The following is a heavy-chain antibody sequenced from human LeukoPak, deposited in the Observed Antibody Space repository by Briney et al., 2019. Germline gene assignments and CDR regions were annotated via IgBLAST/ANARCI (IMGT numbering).Heavy chain of an antibody. CDR3: AKKGYYDGSGYYMYYFDH. V-gene: IGHV3-21*04. J-gene: IGHJ4*02. D-gene: IGHD3-22*01. Sequence: PGGSLRLSCAASGLTFSSYSMNWVRQAPGKGLEWVSSISSSSSYIYYADSVKGRFTISRDNAKNSLYLQMNSLRAEDTAVYYCAKKGYYDGSGYYMYYFDHWGQGTLVTVSS. CDR2: ISSSSSYI. CDR1: GLTFSSYS.